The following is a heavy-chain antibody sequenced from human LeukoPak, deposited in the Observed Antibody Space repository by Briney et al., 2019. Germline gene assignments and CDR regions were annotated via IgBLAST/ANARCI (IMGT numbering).Heavy chain of an antibody. D-gene: IGHD2-15*01. CDR3: TRDAPLIVGVGAATSNAFDI. J-gene: IGHJ3*02. Sequence: GRSLRLSCTASGFTFGDYAMSWFRQAPGKGLKWVGFIRSKAYGGTTEYAASVKGRSTISRDDSKSMAYLQIHSMKTEDTAVYYCTRDAPLIVGVGAATSNAFDIWGQGTMVTVAS. CDR1: GFTFGDYA. CDR2: IRSKAYGGTT. V-gene: IGHV3-49*03.